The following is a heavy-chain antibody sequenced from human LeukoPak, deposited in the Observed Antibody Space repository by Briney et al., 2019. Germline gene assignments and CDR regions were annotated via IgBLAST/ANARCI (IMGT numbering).Heavy chain of an antibody. CDR1: GESFTTYY. CDR2: IYDKENT. Sequence: SETLSLTCAVYGESFTTYYWGWIRQTPGKGLEWIGEIYDKENTNYNPSLKSRVTMSIDTSKNQFSLNLRSVTAADTAVYYCARRRYSSSWLRFDYWGQGTLVTVSS. CDR3: ARRRYSSSWLRFDY. D-gene: IGHD6-13*01. V-gene: IGHV4-34*01. J-gene: IGHJ4*02.